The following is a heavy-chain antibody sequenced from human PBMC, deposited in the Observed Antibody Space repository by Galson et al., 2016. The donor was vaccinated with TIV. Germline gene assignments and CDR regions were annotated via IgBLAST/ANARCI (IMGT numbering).Heavy chain of an antibody. Sequence: SVKVSCKASGVTFSYFAFSWVRQAPGQGLEWMGGIVPMFGTTNYAQKFQGRVTISADESTTTAYLELSSLRSEDTAVYYFARGRGIYDSSGDFRLDHWGQGTLVTVSS. J-gene: IGHJ5*02. CDR3: ARGRGIYDSSGDFRLDH. D-gene: IGHD3-22*01. V-gene: IGHV1-69*13. CDR1: GVTFSYFA. CDR2: IVPMFGTT.